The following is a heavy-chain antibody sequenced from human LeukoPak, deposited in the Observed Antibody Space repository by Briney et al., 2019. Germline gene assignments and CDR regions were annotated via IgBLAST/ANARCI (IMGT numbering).Heavy chain of an antibody. CDR3: ARRIYSSSWSTYNWFDP. CDR2: MYPNSGNT. Sequence: ASVKVSCKASGYTFTSYDINWVRQATGRGLEWMGWMYPNSGNTGYAQKFQGRVTMTRNTSISTAYMELSSLRSEDTAVYYCARRIYSSSWSTYNWFDPWGQGTLVTVSS. CDR1: GYTFTSYD. V-gene: IGHV1-8*01. J-gene: IGHJ5*02. D-gene: IGHD6-13*01.